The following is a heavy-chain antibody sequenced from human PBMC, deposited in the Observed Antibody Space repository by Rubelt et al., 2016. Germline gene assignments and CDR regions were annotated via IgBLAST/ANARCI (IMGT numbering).Heavy chain of an antibody. Sequence: QLQLQESGPGLVKPSETLSLTCTVSGGSISSSSYYWGWIRQPPGKGLEWIGSIYYSGSTYYNPSLNRRVTISVDTSKNQVSLKLSSVTAADTAVYYCARGYSSGWVFFDYWGQGTLVTVSS. CDR3: ARGYSSGWVFFDY. D-gene: IGHD6-19*01. CDR2: IYYSGST. V-gene: IGHV4-39*07. J-gene: IGHJ4*02. CDR1: GGSISSSSYY.